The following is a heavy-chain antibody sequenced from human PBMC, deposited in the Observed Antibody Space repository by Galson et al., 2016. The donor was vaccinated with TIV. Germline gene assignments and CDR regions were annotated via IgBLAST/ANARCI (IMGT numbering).Heavy chain of an antibody. D-gene: IGHD2/OR15-2a*01. Sequence: QSGAEVKKPGESLKISCKGSGSIFTSYWIGWVRQMPGKGLEWMGIIYPGDSDTRYSPSFQGQVTISADKSISTAYLQWSSLKASDTAMYYCARHTRLPFLSSCVPGVACDNWGPGTMVTGSS. V-gene: IGHV5-51*01. CDR2: IYPGDSDT. J-gene: IGHJ3*02. CDR1: GSIFTSYW. CDR3: ARHTRLPFLSSCVPGVACDN.